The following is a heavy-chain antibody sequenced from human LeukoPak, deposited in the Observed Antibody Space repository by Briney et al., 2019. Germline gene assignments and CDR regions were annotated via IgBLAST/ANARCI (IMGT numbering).Heavy chain of an antibody. D-gene: IGHD3-9*01. J-gene: IGHJ4*02. CDR1: GGSISSSSHY. CDR2: IYYSGST. CDR3: ARGLDDILTGYYH. Sequence: ASETLSLTCTVSGGSISSSSHYWGWIRQPPGKGLEWIGSIYYSGSTYYNPSLKSRVTISVDTSKNQFSLKLSSVTAADTAVYYCARGLDDILTGYYHWGQGTLVTVSS. V-gene: IGHV4-39*07.